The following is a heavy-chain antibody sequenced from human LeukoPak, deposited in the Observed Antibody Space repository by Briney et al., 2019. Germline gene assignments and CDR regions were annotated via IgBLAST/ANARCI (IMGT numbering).Heavy chain of an antibody. V-gene: IGHV3-23*01. CDR1: GFTFTNFA. D-gene: IGHD6-25*01. Sequence: GGSLRLPCAVSGFTFTNFAMMWVRQAPGKGLQWVSSITGDGATYYADSVRGRFMLSRDTSKNTLYLQMNSLTAEDTALYYCAKGAAAGLVDWFDPWGQGTLVTVSS. CDR2: ITGDGAT. CDR3: AKGAAAGLVDWFDP. J-gene: IGHJ5*02.